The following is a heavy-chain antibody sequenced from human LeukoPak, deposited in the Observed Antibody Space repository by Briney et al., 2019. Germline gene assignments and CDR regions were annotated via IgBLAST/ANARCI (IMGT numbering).Heavy chain of an antibody. D-gene: IGHD7-27*01. J-gene: IGHJ4*02. CDR2: IGTSGSSI. Sequence: GGSLRLSCAASGFTFSSYEMIWVRQAPGKGLEWVSYIGTSGSSIYYAVSVKGRFTISRDNAKNSLYLQMNSLRDEDTAVYYCARDEKLRTGVWYFDYWGQGTLVTVSS. V-gene: IGHV3-48*03. CDR3: ARDEKLRTGVWYFDY. CDR1: GFTFSSYE.